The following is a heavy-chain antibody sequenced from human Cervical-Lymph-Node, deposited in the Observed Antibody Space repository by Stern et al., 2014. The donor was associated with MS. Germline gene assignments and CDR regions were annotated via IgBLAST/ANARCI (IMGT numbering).Heavy chain of an antibody. J-gene: IGHJ4*02. CDR2: IYSDGSST. D-gene: IGHD3-22*01. V-gene: IGHV3-30*18. Sequence: QVQLVESGGGVVQPGRSLRLSCVASGFSFTSYGMHWVRQAPGKGLEWLAVIYSDGSSTCYANSVKARHTSSRDNSRNTLYLQLNSLRDEDTAVYYCAKDRGMIVVVTYSLEYWGQGTLVTVSS. CDR3: AKDRGMIVVVTYSLEY. CDR1: GFSFTSYG.